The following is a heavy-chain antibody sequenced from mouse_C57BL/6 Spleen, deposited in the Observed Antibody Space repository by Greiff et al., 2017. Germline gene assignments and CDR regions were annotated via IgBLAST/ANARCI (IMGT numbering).Heavy chain of an antibody. Sequence: EVQLQQSGPGLVKPSQSLSLTCSVTGYSITSGYYWNWIRQFPGNQLEWMGYISYVGSTNYNPSLNNRTSLTRDTSKNQLFLKLNAVTTEDTATYDCAREETDGYFDVWGTGTTVTVSS. CDR2: ISYVGST. V-gene: IGHV3-6*01. CDR3: AREETDGYFDV. CDR1: GYSITSGYY. J-gene: IGHJ1*03.